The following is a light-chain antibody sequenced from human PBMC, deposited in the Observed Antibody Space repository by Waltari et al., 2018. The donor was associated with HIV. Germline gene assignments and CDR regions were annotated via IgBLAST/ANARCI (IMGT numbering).Light chain of an antibody. V-gene: IGLV2-14*01. CDR2: DVN. CDR3: SSYIASGTIL. Sequence: SALTQPASVSGSLGQSITIACFGTSSDIGSNDYVSWYQHHPDKAPQLVMRDVNTRPSGILFRFSGSKSGTTASLTISGLQAEDEADYYCSSYIASGTILFGGGTKVTVL. CDR1: SSDIGSNDY. J-gene: IGLJ2*01.